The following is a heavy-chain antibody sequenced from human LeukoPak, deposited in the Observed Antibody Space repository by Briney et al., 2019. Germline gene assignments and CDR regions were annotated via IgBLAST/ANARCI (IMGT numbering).Heavy chain of an antibody. J-gene: IGHJ4*02. CDR1: GFTFSSYG. CDR2: ISYDGSNK. V-gene: IGHV3-30*03. D-gene: IGHD3-22*01. Sequence: GRSLRLSCAASGFTFSSYGMHWVRQAPGKGLEWVAVISYDGSNKYYADSVKGRFTISRDNSKNTLYLQMNSLRAEDTAVYYCARGMVYDSSGYMCYFDYWGQGTLVTVSS. CDR3: ARGMVYDSSGYMCYFDY.